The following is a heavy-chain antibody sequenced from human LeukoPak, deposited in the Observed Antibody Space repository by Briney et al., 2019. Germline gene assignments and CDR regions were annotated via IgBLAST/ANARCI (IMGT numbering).Heavy chain of an antibody. CDR1: GFIFSSYA. V-gene: IGHV3-30*04. Sequence: GRSLRLSRAASGFIFSSYAMHWVRQAPGKGLEWVAVISYDGSNKYYADSVKGRFPISKDNCKNTLYLQMNSLRAEDTAVYYCARSQGYYGSGSYSEGNWFDPWGQGTLVTVSS. CDR3: ARSQGYYGSGSYSEGNWFDP. J-gene: IGHJ5*02. D-gene: IGHD3-10*01. CDR2: ISYDGSNK.